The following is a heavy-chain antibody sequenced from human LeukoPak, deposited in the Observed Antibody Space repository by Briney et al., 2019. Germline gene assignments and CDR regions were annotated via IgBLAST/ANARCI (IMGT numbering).Heavy chain of an antibody. Sequence: ASVKVSCKASGYTFTGYCMHWVRQAPGQGLEWMGWINPNSGGTNYAQKFQGRVTMTRNTSISTAYMELSSLRSEDTAVYYCARYRSHPRWFDPWGQGTLVTVSS. J-gene: IGHJ5*02. CDR2: INPNSGGT. CDR3: ARYRSHPRWFDP. V-gene: IGHV1-2*02. CDR1: GYTFTGYC. D-gene: IGHD3-16*02.